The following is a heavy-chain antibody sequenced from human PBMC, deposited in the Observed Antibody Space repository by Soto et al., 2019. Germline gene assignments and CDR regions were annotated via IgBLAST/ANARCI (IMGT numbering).Heavy chain of an antibody. D-gene: IGHD6-13*01. V-gene: IGHV3-30*01. Sequence: LSCVASGFSLYSYVIHWVRQTPGKGLQWVAVISYDGSNNDYADSVKGRFTISRDNSKNTLYLQMNSLRTEDTAEYYCARDVAAAGHPYYYYYGMDVWGQGTTVTVSS. J-gene: IGHJ6*02. CDR2: ISYDGSNN. CDR1: GFSLYSYV. CDR3: ARDVAAAGHPYYYYYGMDV.